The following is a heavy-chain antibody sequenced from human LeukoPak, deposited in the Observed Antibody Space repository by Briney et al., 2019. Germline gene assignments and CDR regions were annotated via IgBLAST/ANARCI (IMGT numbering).Heavy chain of an antibody. CDR1: GGSISSGGYY. V-gene: IGHV4-31*03. J-gene: IGHJ3*02. D-gene: IGHD2-15*01. CDR3: ARHLHGSDVFDI. CDR2: IYYSGST. Sequence: SQTLSLTFTVSGGSISSGGYYWSWIRQHPGKGLEWIGYIYYSGSTYYNPSLESRVTISLDTSENQFSLQLSSVTAADTAVYYCARHLHGSDVFDIWGQGAMVTVSS.